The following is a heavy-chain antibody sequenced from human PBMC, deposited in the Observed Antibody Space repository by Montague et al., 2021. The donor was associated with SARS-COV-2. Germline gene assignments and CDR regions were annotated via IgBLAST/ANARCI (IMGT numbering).Heavy chain of an antibody. Sequence: SETLSLTCTVSGGSISSSNYDWGWIREPPGKGLEWIGTIYYSGSTYYXPSLKSRVTISVDTSKNQFSLKLSSVTAADTAVYYCAGQGGDIVVVIAIRGPYYFDYWGQGTLVTVSS. CDR1: GGSISSSNYD. D-gene: IGHD2-21*01. J-gene: IGHJ4*02. CDR3: AGQGGDIVVVIAIRGPYYFDY. V-gene: IGHV4-39*01. CDR2: IYYSGST.